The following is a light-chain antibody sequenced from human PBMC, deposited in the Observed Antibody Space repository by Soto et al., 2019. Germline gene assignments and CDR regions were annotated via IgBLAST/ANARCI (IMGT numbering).Light chain of an antibody. V-gene: IGKV2-28*01. CDR3: MQALQTPLT. J-gene: IGKJ4*01. CDR1: KSLLHSNGYNY. CDR2: LGS. Sequence: DIVMTQSPLSLPVTPGEPASISCRASKSLLHSNGYNYLDWYLQKPGQSPQLLIYLGSNRASGVPDRFSGSGSGTDFTLKFSRVEAEDVGVYYCMQALQTPLTFGGGTKVEIK.